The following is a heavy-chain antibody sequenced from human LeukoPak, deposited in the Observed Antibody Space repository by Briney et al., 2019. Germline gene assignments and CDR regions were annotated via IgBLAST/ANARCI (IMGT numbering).Heavy chain of an antibody. CDR3: ARHGLGSSWFGFDY. CDR2: INPGDSDP. J-gene: IGHJ4*02. Sequence: GESLKISCKGSGYSFTTYWIGWVRQMPGKGLEWVGIINPGDSDPRYRPSFQGQVTISADKSISTAYLQWSSLKASDTAMYYCARHGLGSSWFGFDYWGQGTLGTVSS. CDR1: GYSFTTYW. D-gene: IGHD6-13*01. V-gene: IGHV5-51*01.